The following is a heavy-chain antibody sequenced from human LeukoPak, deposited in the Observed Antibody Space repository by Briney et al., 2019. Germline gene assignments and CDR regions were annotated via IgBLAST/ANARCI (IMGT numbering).Heavy chain of an antibody. CDR1: GFTFSSYA. CDR3: AKARSGKSWAFDF. Sequence: PGRSLRLSCAASGFTFSSYAMHWVRQAPGKGLEWVALISYDDPDKYYADSVKGRFTISRDNSKNTLYIEMNSLKSEDTAVYYCAKARSGKSWAFDFWGQGTLVTVSS. V-gene: IGHV3-30*18. D-gene: IGHD1-26*01. CDR2: ISYDDPDK. J-gene: IGHJ4*02.